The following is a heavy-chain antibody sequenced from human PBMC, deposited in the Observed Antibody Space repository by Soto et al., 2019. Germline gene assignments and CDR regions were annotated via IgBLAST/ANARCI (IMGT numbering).Heavy chain of an antibody. CDR3: VRQAGGGRKYYGMDV. D-gene: IGHD2-15*01. CDR2: IYYSGST. Sequence: LETLSLTCTVSGGSISSSRYLWGWIRQPPGERLEWIGSIYYSGSTYDNPSLKSRITISVDPSKNQFSLKLRSVTAADTAVYYCVRQAGGGRKYYGMDVWGQGTTVTVSS. V-gene: IGHV4-39*01. CDR1: GGSISSSRYL. J-gene: IGHJ6*02.